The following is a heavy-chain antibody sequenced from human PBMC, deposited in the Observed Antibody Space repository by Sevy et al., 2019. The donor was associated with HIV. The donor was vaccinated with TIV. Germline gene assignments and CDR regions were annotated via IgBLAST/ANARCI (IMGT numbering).Heavy chain of an antibody. CDR1: GFTVSSNY. V-gene: IGHV3-53*01. CDR3: ARGIVVVVAAMSTDAFDI. D-gene: IGHD2-15*01. J-gene: IGHJ3*02. Sequence: GGSLRLSCAASGFTVSSNYMSWVRQAPGKGLEWVSVIYSGGSTYYADSVKGRFTISRDNSKNTLYLQMNSLRAEDTAVYYCARGIVVVVAAMSTDAFDIWGQRTMVTVSS. CDR2: IYSGGST.